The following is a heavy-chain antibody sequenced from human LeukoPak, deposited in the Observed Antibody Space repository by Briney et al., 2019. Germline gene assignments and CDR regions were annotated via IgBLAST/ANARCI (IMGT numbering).Heavy chain of an antibody. CDR2: ISGGGGST. J-gene: IGHJ4*02. CDR3: AKGGKWDVTPFDY. D-gene: IGHD1-26*01. Sequence: GGSLRLSCAASGFTFTSYSVNWVRQAPGKGLEWVSTISGGGGSTYYADSVKGRFTISRDNSKNTLYLQVNSLRAEDTAVYYCAKGGKWDVTPFDYWGQGTLVTVSS. V-gene: IGHV3-23*01. CDR1: GFTFTSYS.